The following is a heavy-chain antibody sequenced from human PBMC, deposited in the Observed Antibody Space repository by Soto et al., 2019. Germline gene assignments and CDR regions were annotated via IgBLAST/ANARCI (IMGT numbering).Heavy chain of an antibody. CDR2: INPNSGGT. J-gene: IGHJ3*02. CDR3: ARVQLERRGSDAFDI. V-gene: IGHV1-2*04. Sequence: QVQLVQSGAEVKKPGASVKVACKASGYTFTGYYMHWVRQAPGQGLEWMGWINPNSGGTNYAQKFQGWVTMTRDTSISTAYMELSRLRSDDTAVYYCARVQLERRGSDAFDIWGQGTMVTVSS. CDR1: GYTFTGYY. D-gene: IGHD1-1*01.